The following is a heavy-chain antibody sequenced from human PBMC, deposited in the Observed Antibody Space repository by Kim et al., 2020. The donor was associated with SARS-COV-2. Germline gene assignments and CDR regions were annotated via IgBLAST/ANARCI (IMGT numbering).Heavy chain of an antibody. J-gene: IGHJ5*02. V-gene: IGHV1-69*04. CDR3: ARDASGYSYGYSWFDP. CDR2: IIPILGIA. D-gene: IGHD5-18*01. Sequence: SVKVSCKASGGTFSSYAISWVRQAPGQGLEWMGRIIPILGIANYAQKFQGRVTITADKSTSTAYMELSSLRSEDTAVYYCARDASGYSYGYSWFDPWGQ. CDR1: GGTFSSYA.